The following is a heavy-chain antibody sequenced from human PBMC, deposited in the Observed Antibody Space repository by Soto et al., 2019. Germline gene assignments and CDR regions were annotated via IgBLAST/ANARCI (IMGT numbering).Heavy chain of an antibody. V-gene: IGHV3-30*03. CDR2: ISYDGSNK. J-gene: IGHJ3*02. CDR1: GFTFSSYG. D-gene: IGHD3-22*01. Sequence: QVQLVESGGGVVQPGRSLRLSCAASGFTFSSYGMHWVRQAPGKGLEWVAVISYDGSNKYYADSVKGRFTISRDNSKTTLYLQMNILRAEDTAVFYSSIESYDSSGYYYVEAFEIWGQWTMVTVSS. CDR3: SIESYDSSGYYYVEAFEI.